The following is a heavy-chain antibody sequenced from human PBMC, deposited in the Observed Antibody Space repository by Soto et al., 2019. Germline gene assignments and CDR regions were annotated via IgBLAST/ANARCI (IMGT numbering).Heavy chain of an antibody. V-gene: IGHV4-31*03. CDR1: GGSISSGGYY. D-gene: IGHD3-10*01. CDR3: TRGIMGSGSPASP. CDR2: IYYSGST. Sequence: QVQLQESGPGLVKPSQTLSLTCTVSGGSISSGGYYWSWIRQHPGKGLEWIGYIYYSGSTYYNPSLKSRVTISVATSKNQFSLKLSSVTAADTAVYYCTRGIMGSGSPASPWGQGTLVTVSS. J-gene: IGHJ5*02.